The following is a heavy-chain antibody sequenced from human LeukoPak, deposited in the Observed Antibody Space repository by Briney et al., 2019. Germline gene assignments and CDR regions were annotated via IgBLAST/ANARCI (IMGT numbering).Heavy chain of an antibody. CDR2: LSSGGEKT. J-gene: IGHJ4*02. CDR1: GFIFRNFA. Sequence: GGSLRLSCAASGFIFRNFAMSWVRQAPGKGLEWVTGLSSGGEKTFYAGSVKGRFTISRDDSNATLFLQMNSLRIEDTAVYYCAKDIEHFDSWGQGTLVTVSS. V-gene: IGHV3-23*01. CDR3: AKDIEHFDS. D-gene: IGHD2-15*01.